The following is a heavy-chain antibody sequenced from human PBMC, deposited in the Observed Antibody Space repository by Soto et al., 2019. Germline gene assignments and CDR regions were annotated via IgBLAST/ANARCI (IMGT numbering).Heavy chain of an antibody. CDR2: IYYSGST. V-gene: IGHV4-31*03. CDR1: GVSISSGGYY. Sequence: SETLSLTCTVSGVSISSGGYYWSWIRQHPGKGLEWIGYIYYSGSTYYNPSLKSRVTISVDTSKNQFSLKLSSVTAADTAVYYCARVQYDSSGYYYYYYGMDVWGQGTTVTVSS. CDR3: ARVQYDSSGYYYYYYGMDV. J-gene: IGHJ6*02. D-gene: IGHD3-22*01.